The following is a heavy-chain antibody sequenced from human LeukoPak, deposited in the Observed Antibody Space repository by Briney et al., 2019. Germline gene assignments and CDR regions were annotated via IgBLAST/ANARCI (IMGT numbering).Heavy chain of an antibody. D-gene: IGHD3-22*01. CDR3: ASRETEGRYYNFDY. J-gene: IGHJ4*02. Sequence: ASVKVLCKASGYTFTGYYMHWVRQAPGQGRVWMGCINPNSGGTNYAQKFQGRVTMTRDTSISTAYMELSRLRSDDTDVYYCASRETEGRYYNFDYGGQGTLVTVYS. V-gene: IGHV1-2*02. CDR2: INPNSGGT. CDR1: GYTFTGYY.